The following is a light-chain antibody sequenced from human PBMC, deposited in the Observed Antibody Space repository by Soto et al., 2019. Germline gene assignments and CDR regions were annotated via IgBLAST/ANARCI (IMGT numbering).Light chain of an antibody. V-gene: IGLV1-40*01. CDR2: DNN. J-gene: IGLJ2*01. CDR1: SSNIGAGYD. CDR3: QSYDSSLIVV. Sequence: QSVLTQPPSVSGAPGQRVTISCTGSSSNIGAGYDVHWYQQLPGTAPKLLIYDNNNRPSGVPDRFSGSKSGTSASLAITGFQAEDEADYYCQSYDSSLIVVCGGGTKLTVL.